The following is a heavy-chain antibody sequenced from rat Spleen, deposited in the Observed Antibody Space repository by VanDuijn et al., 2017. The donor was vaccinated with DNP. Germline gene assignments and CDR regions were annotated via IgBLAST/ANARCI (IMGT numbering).Heavy chain of an antibody. Sequence: EVQLQESGPGLVKPSQSLSLICSVTGYSITSSYRWNWIRKFPGNKLEWMGYINSAGTTYYNPSLKSRISITRDTSKNQFFLQLNSVTTEDTATYYCARNYGYNSLYAMDAWGQGTSVTVSS. CDR2: INSAGTT. J-gene: IGHJ4*01. CDR1: GYSITSSYR. D-gene: IGHD1-9*01. CDR3: ARNYGYNSLYAMDA. V-gene: IGHV3-3*01.